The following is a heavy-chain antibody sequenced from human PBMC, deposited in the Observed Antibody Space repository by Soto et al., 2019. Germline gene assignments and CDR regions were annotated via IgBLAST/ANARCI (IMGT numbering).Heavy chain of an antibody. Sequence: GGSLRLSCAASGFTVSSNYMSWVRQAPGKGLEWVSVIYSGGSTYYADSVKGRFTISRHNSKNTLYLQMNSLRAEDTAVYYCARDRAGYCSGGSCYGDDAFDIWGQGTMVTVSS. CDR2: IYSGGST. J-gene: IGHJ3*02. D-gene: IGHD2-15*01. CDR3: ARDRAGYCSGGSCYGDDAFDI. V-gene: IGHV3-53*04. CDR1: GFTVSSNY.